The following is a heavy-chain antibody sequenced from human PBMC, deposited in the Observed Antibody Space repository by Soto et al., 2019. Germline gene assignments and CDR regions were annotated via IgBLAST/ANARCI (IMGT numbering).Heavy chain of an antibody. CDR2: IYYSGST. CDR3: ARAIRPYSYYGMDV. Sequence: QVQLQESGPGLVKPSQTLSLTCTVSGGSISSGGYYWSWIRQHPGKGLEWIGYIYYSGSTYYNPSLKRRVTISVDTSKNQFHLKLSSVTAADTAVYYCARAIRPYSYYGMDVWGQGTTVTVSS. V-gene: IGHV4-31*03. J-gene: IGHJ6*02. CDR1: GGSISSGGYY.